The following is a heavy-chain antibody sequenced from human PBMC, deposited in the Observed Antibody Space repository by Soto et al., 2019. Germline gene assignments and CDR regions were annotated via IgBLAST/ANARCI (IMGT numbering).Heavy chain of an antibody. CDR3: AREGGEGRGSGSYETDY. V-gene: IGHV1-69*01. CDR1: GGTFSSYA. D-gene: IGHD3-10*01. CDR2: FIPIFGTA. J-gene: IGHJ4*02. Sequence: QVQLVQSGAEVKKPGSSVNVSCKASGGTFSSYAISWVRQAPGQGLEWMGGFIPIFGTANYAQKFQGRVTIPADESTSPAYMELSSLRSEDTAVYYCAREGGEGRGSGSYETDYWGQGTLVTVCS.